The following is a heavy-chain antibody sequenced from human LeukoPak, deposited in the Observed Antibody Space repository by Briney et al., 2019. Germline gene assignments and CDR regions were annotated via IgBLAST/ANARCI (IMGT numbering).Heavy chain of an antibody. CDR3: TRGPGSTWYSDY. CDR1: GFTVSSNY. D-gene: IGHD6-13*01. V-gene: IGHV3-66*02. J-gene: IGHJ4*02. Sequence: PGGSLRLSCAASGFTVSSNYMNWVRQAPGKGLEWVSIIYSGGDTYYADSVKDRFTISRDNSKNTLYLQMNSLRPEDTAVYYCTRGPGSTWYSDYWGQGTLVTVSS. CDR2: IYSGGDT.